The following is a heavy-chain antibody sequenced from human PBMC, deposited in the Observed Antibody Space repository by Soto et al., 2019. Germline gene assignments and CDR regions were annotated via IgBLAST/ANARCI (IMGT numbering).Heavy chain of an antibody. CDR1: GFTFTSSA. Sequence: ASVKVSCKASGFTFTSSAMQWVRQARGQRLEWIGWIVVGSGNTNYAQKFQERVTITRDMSTSTAYMELSSLRSEDTAVYYCAAESGSVTQEGYYYYYMDVWGKGTTVTVSS. CDR2: IVVGSGNT. J-gene: IGHJ6*03. CDR3: AAESGSVTQEGYYYYYMDV. V-gene: IGHV1-58*02. D-gene: IGHD4-4*01.